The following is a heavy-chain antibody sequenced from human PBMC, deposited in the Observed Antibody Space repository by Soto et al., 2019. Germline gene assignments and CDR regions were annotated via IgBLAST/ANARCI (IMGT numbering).Heavy chain of an antibody. CDR2: ISSSSNHI. Sequence: GGSLRLSCAASRFTFSSYTMNWVRQAPGQGLEWVSSISSSSNHIYYADSVRGRFTISRDNAKNSLYLQMNSLRAEDTAVYYCARDHIASSITMPLGWFDPWGQGTLVTVSS. V-gene: IGHV3-21*01. CDR3: ARDHIASSITMPLGWFDP. J-gene: IGHJ5*02. CDR1: RFTFSSYT. D-gene: IGHD3-10*01.